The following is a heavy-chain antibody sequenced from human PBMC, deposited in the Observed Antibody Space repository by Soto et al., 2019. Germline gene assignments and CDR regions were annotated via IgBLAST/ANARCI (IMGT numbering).Heavy chain of an antibody. J-gene: IGHJ6*02. CDR1: GYTFTDYY. D-gene: IGHD3-10*01. V-gene: IGHV1-46*03. CDR3: AISRISMVPYCMDV. Sequence: ASVKVSCKASGYTFTDYYMHWVRQAPGQGLEWMGIINAGGGTTNYAQKFQGRVTMTRDTSTSTAYMELSSLRSEDTAVYYCAISRISMVPYCMDVWGQAITVTVSS. CDR2: INAGGGTT.